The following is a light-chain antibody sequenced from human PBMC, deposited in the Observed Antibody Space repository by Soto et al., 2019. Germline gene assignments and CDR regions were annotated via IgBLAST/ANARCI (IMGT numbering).Light chain of an antibody. CDR1: QSVSNY. CDR3: QHRGSWP. CDR2: DAS. J-gene: IGKJ5*01. Sequence: EIVLTQSPGILSLSPGERATLSCRASQSVSNYLALYQQKPGQAPRLLIYDASNRATGIPARFSGSGSGTDFTLTISSLEPEDSAVYYCQHRGSWPFGQGTRLEI. V-gene: IGKV3-11*01.